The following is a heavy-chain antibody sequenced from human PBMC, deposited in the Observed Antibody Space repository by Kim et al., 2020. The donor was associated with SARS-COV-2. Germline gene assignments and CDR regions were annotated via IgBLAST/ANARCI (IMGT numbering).Heavy chain of an antibody. D-gene: IGHD3-10*01. Sequence: ASVKVSFKASGYTFTGYYMHWVRQAPGQGLEWMGWINPNSGGTNYAQKFQGRVTMTRDTSISTAYMELSRLRSDDTAVYYCARGAGSYFGSYYFDYWGQGTLVTVSS. CDR1: GYTFTGYY. CDR3: ARGAGSYFGSYYFDY. J-gene: IGHJ4*02. CDR2: INPNSGGT. V-gene: IGHV1-2*02.